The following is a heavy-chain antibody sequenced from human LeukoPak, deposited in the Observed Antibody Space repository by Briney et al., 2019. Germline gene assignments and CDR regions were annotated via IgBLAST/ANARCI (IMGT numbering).Heavy chain of an antibody. Sequence: GSLSLSCAASGFTFRDYAFHWVRQAPGKGLEWVAVISYDGTTEYYADSVRGRVTISRDNPNNTLFLQMSSLRTEDTAVYYCARPQASCSSASCYRPFEYWGQGTLVTVSS. D-gene: IGHD2-2*02. CDR1: GFTFRDYA. J-gene: IGHJ4*02. V-gene: IGHV3-30*04. CDR3: ARPQASCSSASCYRPFEY. CDR2: ISYDGTTE.